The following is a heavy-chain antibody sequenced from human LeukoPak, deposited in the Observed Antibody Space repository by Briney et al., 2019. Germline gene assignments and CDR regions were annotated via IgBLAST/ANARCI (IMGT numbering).Heavy chain of an antibody. V-gene: IGHV3-74*01. D-gene: IGHD3-22*01. CDR1: GFTFSSYS. CDR3: ARSGSFYDSSGYYSTGFDY. CDR2: INSDGSST. Sequence: PGGSLRLSCAASGFTFSSYSMNWVRQAPGKGLEWVSRINSDGSSTSYADSVKGRFTISRDNAKNTLYLQMNSLRAEDTAVYYCARSGSFYDSSGYYSTGFDYWGQGTLVTVSS. J-gene: IGHJ4*02.